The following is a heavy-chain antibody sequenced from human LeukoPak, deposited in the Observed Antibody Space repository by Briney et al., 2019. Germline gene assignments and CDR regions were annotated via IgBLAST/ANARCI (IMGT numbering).Heavy chain of an antibody. V-gene: IGHV4-59*01. CDR3: ARGSTIFGVVIWNNFDY. CDR1: GGSISSYY. CDR2: IYYSGST. J-gene: IGHJ4*02. D-gene: IGHD3-3*01. Sequence: PSETLSLTCTVSGGSISSYYWSWIRQPPGKGLEWIGYIYYSGSTNYNPSLKSRVTISVDTSKNQFSLKLSSATAADTAVYYCARGSTIFGVVIWNNFDYWGQGTLVTVSS.